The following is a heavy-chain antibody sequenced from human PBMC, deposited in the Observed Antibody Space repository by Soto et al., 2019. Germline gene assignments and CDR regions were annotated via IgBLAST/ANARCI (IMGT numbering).Heavy chain of an antibody. V-gene: IGHV1-69*13. Sequence: SVKVSCKASGGTFSSHSINWVRQAPGQGLEWMGGVISLFGTANYAHNFKGRVTITADQSTSTAYMELNSLRSDDTAVYYCAREVGYGDFSAALLDWGQGTLVTVSS. CDR3: AREVGYGDFSAALLD. CDR2: VISLFGTA. CDR1: GGTFSSHS. J-gene: IGHJ4*02. D-gene: IGHD4-17*01.